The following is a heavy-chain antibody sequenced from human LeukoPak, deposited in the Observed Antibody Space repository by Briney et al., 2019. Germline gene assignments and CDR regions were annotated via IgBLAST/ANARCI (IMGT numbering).Heavy chain of an antibody. D-gene: IGHD4-23*01. J-gene: IGHJ4*02. CDR2: IIPILGIA. Sequence: SVKVSCKAPGGTFSSYAISWVRQAPGQGLEWMGRIIPILGIANYAQKFQGRVTITADKSTSTAYMELSSLRSEDTAVYYCARSDYGGNRGYFDYWGQGTLVTVSS. CDR3: ARSDYGGNRGYFDY. V-gene: IGHV1-69*04. CDR1: GGTFSSYA.